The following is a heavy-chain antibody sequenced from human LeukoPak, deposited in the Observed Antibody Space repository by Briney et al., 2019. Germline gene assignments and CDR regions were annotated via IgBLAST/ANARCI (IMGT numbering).Heavy chain of an antibody. Sequence: SSETLSLTCTVSGGSISSYYWSWIRQPPGKGLEWIGYIYYSGSTNYNPSLKSRVTISVDTSKNQFPLKLSSVTAADTAVYYCARGSYSSSPDYGMDVWGQGTTVTVSS. J-gene: IGHJ6*02. D-gene: IGHD6-13*01. CDR3: ARGSYSSSPDYGMDV. V-gene: IGHV4-59*01. CDR1: GGSISSYY. CDR2: IYYSGST.